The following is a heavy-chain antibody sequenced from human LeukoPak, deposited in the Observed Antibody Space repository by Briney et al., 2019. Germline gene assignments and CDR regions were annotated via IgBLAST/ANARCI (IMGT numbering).Heavy chain of an antibody. CDR3: AKDPRYGDYGGY. D-gene: IGHD4-17*01. CDR1: GFTFSSYA. Sequence: GGSLRLSCAASGFTFSSYAMCWVRQAPGKGLEWVSAISGSGGSTYYADSVKGRFTISRDNSKNTLYLQMNSLRAEDTAVYYCAKDPRYGDYGGYWGQGTLVTVSS. CDR2: ISGSGGST. V-gene: IGHV3-23*01. J-gene: IGHJ4*02.